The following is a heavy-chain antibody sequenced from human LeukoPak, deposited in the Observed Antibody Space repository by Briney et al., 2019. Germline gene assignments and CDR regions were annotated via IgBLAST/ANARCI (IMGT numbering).Heavy chain of an antibody. CDR2: IYYSGST. D-gene: IGHD2-15*01. CDR3: VRHLSAGRPAFDI. V-gene: IGHV4-59*08. Sequence: PSETLSLTCTVSVGSINSYYWSWVRQPPGRGLEWVGYIYYSGSTNYNPSLQSRVTISVHTSNNKFSLKLTSLTAADTAVYYCVRHLSAGRPAFDICGQGTMVTVSS. J-gene: IGHJ3*02. CDR1: VGSINSYY.